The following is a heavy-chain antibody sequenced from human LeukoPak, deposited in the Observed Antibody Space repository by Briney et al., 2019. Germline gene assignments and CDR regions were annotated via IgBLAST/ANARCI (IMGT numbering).Heavy chain of an antibody. Sequence: YPSETLSLTCAVYGGSFSGYYWSWIRQPPGKGLEWIGEINHSGSTNYNPSLKSRVTISVDTSKNQFSLKLSSVTAADTAVYYCATYFEHDAFDIWGQGTMVTVSS. CDR1: GGSFSGYY. V-gene: IGHV4-34*01. J-gene: IGHJ3*02. CDR3: ATYFEHDAFDI. CDR2: INHSGST. D-gene: IGHD1/OR15-1a*01.